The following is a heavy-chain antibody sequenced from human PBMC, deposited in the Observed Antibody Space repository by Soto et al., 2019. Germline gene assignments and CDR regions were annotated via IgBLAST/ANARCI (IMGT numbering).Heavy chain of an antibody. CDR3: ARWGKGGILNGYYGPSGVRNRFDY. V-gene: IGHV4-34*01. Sequence: ESLSVACADYGGCFSGYYWSWIRQPPGKGLEWIGEINHSGSTNYNPSLKSRVTISVDTSKNQFSLKLSSVTAADTAVYYCARWGKGGILNGYYGPSGVRNRFDYWGQGTLVTVSS. D-gene: IGHD3-9*01. CDR1: GGCFSGYY. CDR2: INHSGST. J-gene: IGHJ4*02.